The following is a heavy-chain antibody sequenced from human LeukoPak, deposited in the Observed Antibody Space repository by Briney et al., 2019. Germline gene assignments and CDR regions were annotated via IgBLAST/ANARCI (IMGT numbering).Heavy chain of an antibody. CDR1: GFTFHDYY. V-gene: IGHV3-11*05. D-gene: IGHD2-21*01. CDR3: AKGAYCGAYCYPYYFDY. J-gene: IGHJ4*02. CDR2: ISGDSTYT. Sequence: GGSLRLSCAASGFTFHDYYMAWVRQVPGQGPEWVAHISGDSTYTNYVDSVKGRFTISRDNAKNSVSLHMNSLGAEDTAVYFCAKGAYCGAYCYPYYFDYWGQGALVTVSS.